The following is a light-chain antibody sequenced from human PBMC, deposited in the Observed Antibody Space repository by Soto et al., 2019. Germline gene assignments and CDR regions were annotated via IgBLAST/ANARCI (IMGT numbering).Light chain of an antibody. CDR2: GAS. CDR1: QSVSNNY. Sequence: EIVLTQSPGTLSLSPGERATLSCRSSQSVSNNYLAWYQQKPGQAPRLLIYGASNRATGIPDRFSGSGSGKDFTLNISRLEPEDFAVYYCQQYGSSGTFGQGTKVDIK. CDR3: QQYGSSGT. J-gene: IGKJ1*01. V-gene: IGKV3-20*01.